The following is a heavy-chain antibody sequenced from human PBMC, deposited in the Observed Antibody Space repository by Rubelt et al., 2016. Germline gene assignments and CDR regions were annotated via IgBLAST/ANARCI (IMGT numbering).Heavy chain of an antibody. CDR3: ARDSIAFDY. Sequence: GGSLRLSCAASGFTFSNYAMHWVRQAPGKGLEWVSYINSGASSIYYADSVPGRFTIPRDNAKNYGYLQMKSLRAEDTAGNYFARDSIAFDYWGQGTLVTVSS. CDR2: INSGASSI. J-gene: IGHJ4*02. CDR1: GFTFSNYA. V-gene: IGHV3-48*04.